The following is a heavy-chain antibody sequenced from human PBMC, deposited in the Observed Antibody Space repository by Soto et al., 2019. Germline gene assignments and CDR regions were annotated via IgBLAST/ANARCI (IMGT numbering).Heavy chain of an antibody. D-gene: IGHD2-15*01. CDR1: GLSVSNYN. CDR2: ISSSSSYI. CDR3: ARSGYCSGSSCYSDY. Sequence: PXGSLGLAVAAAGLSVSNYNVNWVRQAPGKGLEWVSYISSSSSYIYYADPVKGRFTISRDNAKNSLYLQMNSLRAEDTALYYCARSGYCSGSSCYSDYWGLGTLVTVSX. J-gene: IGHJ4*02. V-gene: IGHV3-21*01.